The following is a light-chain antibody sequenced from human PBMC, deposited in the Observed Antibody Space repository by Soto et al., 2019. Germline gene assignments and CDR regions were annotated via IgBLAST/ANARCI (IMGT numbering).Light chain of an antibody. CDR3: QQRSNWPIP. CDR1: QSVSSY. CDR2: DAS. J-gene: IGKJ5*01. V-gene: IGKV3-11*01. Sequence: EIVLTQSPATLSLSPGERATLSCRASQSVSSYLAWYQQKPGQAPRLLIYDASNRATGIPARFSGSGSGTDFTLTISSLEPEDFAVYYCQQRSNWPIPSGQGTPPEIK.